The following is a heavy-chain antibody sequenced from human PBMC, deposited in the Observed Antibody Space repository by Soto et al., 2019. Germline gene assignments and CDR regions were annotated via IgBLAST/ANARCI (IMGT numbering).Heavy chain of an antibody. CDR2: IMPVLGAT. CDR1: GGTFSSNP. CDR3: ARDXDLDY. V-gene: IGHV1-69*01. J-gene: IGHJ4*02. Sequence: QVQLVQSGAEVKKPGSSVKVSCKTSGGTFSSNPFTWMRQAPGRGLEWMGEIMPVLGATNYAQNFQDRVTITADESTTTVYMELSSLRSEDTAVYYCARDXDLDYWGQGTLVTVSS.